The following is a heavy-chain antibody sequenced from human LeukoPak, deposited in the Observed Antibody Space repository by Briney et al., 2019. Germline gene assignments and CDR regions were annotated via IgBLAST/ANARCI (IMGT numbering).Heavy chain of an antibody. CDR1: GHTFSSYA. V-gene: IGHV3-23*01. D-gene: IGHD3-10*01. CDR2: ISGSGGST. CDR3: AKDGYYGSGPPDY. Sequence: PGGSLRLSCAASGHTFSSYAMSWVRQAPGKGLEWVSAISGSGGSTYYADSVKGRFTISRDNSKNTLYLQMNSLRAEDTAVYYCAKDGYYGSGPPDYWGQGTLVTVSS. J-gene: IGHJ4*02.